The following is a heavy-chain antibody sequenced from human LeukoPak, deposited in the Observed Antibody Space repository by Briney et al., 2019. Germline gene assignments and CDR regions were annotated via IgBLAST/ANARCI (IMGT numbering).Heavy chain of an antibody. CDR1: GGSTSSSSYY. D-gene: IGHD6-13*01. Sequence: SETLSLTCTVSGGSTSSSSYYWGWIRQPPGKGLEWIGSIYYSGSTNYNPSLKSRVTISVDTSKNQFSLKLSSVTAADTAVYYCARSSIAAAGSQFDYWGQGTLVTVSS. CDR2: IYYSGST. V-gene: IGHV4-39*07. J-gene: IGHJ4*02. CDR3: ARSSIAAAGSQFDY.